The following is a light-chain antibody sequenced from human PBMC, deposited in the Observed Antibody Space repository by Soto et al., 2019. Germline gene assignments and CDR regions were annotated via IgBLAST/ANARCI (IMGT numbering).Light chain of an antibody. J-gene: IGLJ2*01. CDR1: SSDVGGYNY. V-gene: IGLV2-14*01. CDR3: SSYTTSGSLV. CDR2: DVS. Sequence: QSALTQPASVSGSPGQSITISCTGTSSDVGGYNYVSWCQQHPGKAPKLMIYDVSNRPSGVSNRFSGSKSGNTASLTISGLQAEDEADYYCSSYTTSGSLVFGGGTQLTVL.